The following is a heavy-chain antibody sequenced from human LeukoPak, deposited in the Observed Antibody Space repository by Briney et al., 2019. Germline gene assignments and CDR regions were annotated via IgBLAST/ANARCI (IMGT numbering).Heavy chain of an antibody. V-gene: IGHV3-73*01. CDR1: GFSFSGSA. J-gene: IGHJ4*02. CDR3: ARLGGCPPYFDY. D-gene: IGHD3-16*01. CDR2: IRRKGNDYAT. Sequence: PGGSLRLSCAASGFSFSGSAIHCVRQASGIGLEWVGHIRRKGNDYATAYTASVKGRFTISRDDSKNTAFLQMDSLKTEDTAVYFCARLGGCPPYFDYWGQRTLVTVSS.